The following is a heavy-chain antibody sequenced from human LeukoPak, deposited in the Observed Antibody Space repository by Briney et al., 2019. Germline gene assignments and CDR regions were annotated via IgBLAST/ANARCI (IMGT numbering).Heavy chain of an antibody. CDR2: ISGDGGST. J-gene: IGHJ3*02. Sequence: GGSLRLSCAASGFTFDDYAMHWVRQAPGKGLEWVSLISGDGGSTYYADSVKGRFTISRDNSKNSLYLQMNSLRTEDTALYYCAKDINEGYSYVPDAFDIWGQGTMVTVSS. CDR1: GFTFDDYA. D-gene: IGHD5-18*01. V-gene: IGHV3-43*02. CDR3: AKDINEGYSYVPDAFDI.